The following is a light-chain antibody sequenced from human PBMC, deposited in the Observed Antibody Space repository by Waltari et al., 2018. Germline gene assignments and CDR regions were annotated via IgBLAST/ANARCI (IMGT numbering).Light chain of an antibody. CDR1: QSVLYRSNNNTY. CDR3: QQYNSTPRA. V-gene: IGKV4-1*01. J-gene: IGKJ5*01. CDR2: WSS. Sequence: DIVVNLSPDSLAVSLGERATNRFTSNQSVLYRSNNNTYLFWFQQTRGQPPHLLIHWSSTWESGVPDRFSGRGSTADFTLTISSLQAEDVAVHYYQQYNSTPRAFGQGTRLEMK.